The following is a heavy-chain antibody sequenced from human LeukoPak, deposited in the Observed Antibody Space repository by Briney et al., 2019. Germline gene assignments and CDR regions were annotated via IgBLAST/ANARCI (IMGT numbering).Heavy chain of an antibody. J-gene: IGHJ4*02. CDR1: GFTFSSYG. Sequence: GRSLRLSCAASGFTFSSYGMHWVRQAPGKGREWVAVIWYDGSNKYYADSVKGRFTISRDNSKNTLYLQMNSLRAEDTAVYYCARDHSSGWYFDYWGQGTLVTVSS. CDR3: ARDHSSGWYFDY. CDR2: IWYDGSNK. V-gene: IGHV3-33*01. D-gene: IGHD6-19*01.